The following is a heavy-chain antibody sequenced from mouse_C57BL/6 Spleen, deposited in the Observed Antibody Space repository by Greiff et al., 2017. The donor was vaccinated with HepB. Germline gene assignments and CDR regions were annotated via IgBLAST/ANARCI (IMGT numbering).Heavy chain of an antibody. CDR2: IWSGGST. V-gene: IGHV2-2*01. Sequence: VQLQESGPGLVQPSQSLSITCTVSGFSLTSYGVHWVRQSPGKGLEWLGVIWSGGSTDYNAAFISRLSISKDNSKSQVFSKMNSLQADDTAIYYCARTDGSSYYYAMDYWGQGTSVTVSS. J-gene: IGHJ4*01. CDR1: GFSLTSYG. CDR3: ARTDGSSYYYAMDY. D-gene: IGHD1-1*01.